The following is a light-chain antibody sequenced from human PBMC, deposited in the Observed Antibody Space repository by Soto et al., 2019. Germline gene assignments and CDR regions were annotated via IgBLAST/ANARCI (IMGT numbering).Light chain of an antibody. Sequence: EIVLTQSPGTVSLSPGERATLSCRASQSVRDNYLAWYQQKPGQAPRPLIYAASNRATGIPGRFSGSGFGTDFTLTISSLQPEDVATYYCQKYNSAPRTFGQGTKVDI. CDR2: AAS. V-gene: IGKV3-20*01. CDR3: QKYNSAPRT. J-gene: IGKJ1*01. CDR1: QSVRDNY.